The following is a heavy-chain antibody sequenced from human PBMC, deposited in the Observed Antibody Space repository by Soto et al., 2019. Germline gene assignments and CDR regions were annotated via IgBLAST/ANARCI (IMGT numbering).Heavy chain of an antibody. Sequence: EVQLVESGGGLVQPGGSLRLSCVASGFTFSNYWMYWVRQAPGEGLGGVSRINSDGSVSSYADSVKGRLTISRDNVKNTLYLQMDSLRAEDTAVYYCARGDCVGGTCYSLAGSFYYYMDVWGKGTTVTVFS. D-gene: IGHD2-15*01. V-gene: IGHV3-74*01. CDR3: ARGDCVGGTCYSLAGSFYYYMDV. J-gene: IGHJ6*03. CDR2: INSDGSVS. CDR1: GFTFSNYW.